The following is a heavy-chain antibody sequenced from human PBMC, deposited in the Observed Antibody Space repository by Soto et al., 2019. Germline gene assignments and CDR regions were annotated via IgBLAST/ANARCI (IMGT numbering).Heavy chain of an antibody. J-gene: IGHJ3*02. CDR2: IIPIFGTA. CDR3: ARDRNDPRAFDI. Sequence: SVKVSCKASGGTFSSYAISWVRQAPGQGLEWMGGIIPIFGTANYAQKFQGRVTITADESTSTAYMELSSLRSEDTAVYYCARDRNDPRAFDIWGQGTMVTVSS. CDR1: GGTFSSYA. V-gene: IGHV1-69*13.